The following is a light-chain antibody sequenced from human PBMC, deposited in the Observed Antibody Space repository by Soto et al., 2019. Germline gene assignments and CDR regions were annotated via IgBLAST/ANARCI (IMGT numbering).Light chain of an antibody. CDR1: SSNIGRNY. V-gene: IGLV1-47*01. Sequence: QSVLTQPPSASGTPGQRVTISCSGSSSNIGRNYVYWYQQLPGTAPKLLIYRNNQRPSGVPDRFSGSKSGTSASLAISGLRSEDEADYYCAACDDSLSGWVFGGGTKLTVL. J-gene: IGLJ3*02. CDR2: RNN. CDR3: AACDDSLSGWV.